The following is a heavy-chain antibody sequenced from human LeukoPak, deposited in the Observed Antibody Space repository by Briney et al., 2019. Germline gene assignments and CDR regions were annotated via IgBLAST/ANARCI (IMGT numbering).Heavy chain of an antibody. D-gene: IGHD3-22*01. CDR1: GFTFSSYA. J-gene: IGHJ4*02. CDR3: ARGGYYYDSSGPYYFDY. CDR2: ISGSGGST. V-gene: IGHV3-23*01. Sequence: GGSLRLSCAASGFTFSSYAMSWVRQAPGKGLEWVSAISGSGGSTYYADSVKGRFTISRDNSKNTLYLQMNSLRAEDTAVYYCARGGYYYDSSGPYYFDYWGQGTLVTVSS.